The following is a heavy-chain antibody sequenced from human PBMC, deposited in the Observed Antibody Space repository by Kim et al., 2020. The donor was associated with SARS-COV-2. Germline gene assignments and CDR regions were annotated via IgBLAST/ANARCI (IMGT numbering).Heavy chain of an antibody. CDR3: ARGDTIFGVVINAFDI. Sequence: RKSQVHISGDTSKSQFSLKLSSVTAADTAVYYCARGDTIFGVVINAFDIWGQGTMVTVSS. D-gene: IGHD3-3*01. V-gene: IGHV4-31*01. J-gene: IGHJ3*02.